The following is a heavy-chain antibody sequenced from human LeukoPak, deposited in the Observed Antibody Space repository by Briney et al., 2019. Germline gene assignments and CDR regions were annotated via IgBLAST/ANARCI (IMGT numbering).Heavy chain of an antibody. D-gene: IGHD3-22*01. J-gene: IGHJ3*02. CDR3: ATDPDHYDRFDAFDI. V-gene: IGHV1-24*01. Sequence: ASVKVSCKVSGYTLTELSMHWVRQAPGKGLEWMGGFDPEDGETIYAQKFQGRVTMTEDTSTDTAYMELSSLRSEDTAVYYCATDPDHYDRFDAFDIWGQGTMVTVSS. CDR2: FDPEDGET. CDR1: GYTLTELS.